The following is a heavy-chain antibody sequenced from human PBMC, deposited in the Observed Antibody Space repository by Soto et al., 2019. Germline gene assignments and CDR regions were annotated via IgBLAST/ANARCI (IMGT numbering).Heavy chain of an antibody. Sequence: TSETLSLTCTVSGGSISSGGYCWSWIRQHAGKGLEWIGYIYYSGSTYYNPSLKSRVTISVDTSKNQFSLKLSSVTAADTAVYYCASGLSGSYWPDAFDIWGQGTMVTVSS. CDR2: IYYSGST. J-gene: IGHJ3*02. V-gene: IGHV4-31*03. CDR3: ASGLSGSYWPDAFDI. CDR1: GGSISSGGYC. D-gene: IGHD1-26*01.